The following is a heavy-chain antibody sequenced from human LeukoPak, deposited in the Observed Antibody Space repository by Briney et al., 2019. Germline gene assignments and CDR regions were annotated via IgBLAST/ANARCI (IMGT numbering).Heavy chain of an antibody. J-gene: IGHJ4*02. Sequence: SETLSLTCTVSGGSISSYYWSWIRQPPGKGLEWIGYIYYSGSTNYNPSLKSRVTISVDTSKNQFSLKLSSVTAADTAVYYCARRIMITFGGVIVDYFDYWGQGTLVTVSS. D-gene: IGHD3-16*02. CDR2: IYYSGST. CDR1: GGSISSYY. CDR3: ARRIMITFGGVIVDYFDY. V-gene: IGHV4-59*01.